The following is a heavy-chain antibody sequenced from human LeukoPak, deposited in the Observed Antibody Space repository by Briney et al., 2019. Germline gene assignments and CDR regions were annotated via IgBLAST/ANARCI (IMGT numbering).Heavy chain of an antibody. J-gene: IGHJ4*02. D-gene: IGHD3-10*01. Sequence: ASVKVSCKASGYTFTSYYMHWVRQAPGQGLEWMGIISPSGGSTSYAQKFQGRVTMTRDTSTSTVYMELSSLRSEDTAVYYCARTSQLLWFGELYRYFDYWGQGTLVTVSS. CDR3: ARTSQLLWFGELYRYFDY. V-gene: IGHV1-46*01. CDR1: GYTFTSYY. CDR2: ISPSGGST.